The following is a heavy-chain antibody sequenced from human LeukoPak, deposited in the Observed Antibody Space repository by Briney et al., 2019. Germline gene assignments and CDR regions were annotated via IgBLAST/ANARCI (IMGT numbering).Heavy chain of an antibody. V-gene: IGHV4-39*07. J-gene: IGHJ4*02. CDR1: GGSISSSSYY. CDR3: ARDAGSSGYPFDY. CDR2: IYYSGST. D-gene: IGHD3-22*01. Sequence: PSETLSLTCTVSGGSISSSSYYWGWIRQPPGKGLEWIGSIYYSGSTYYNPSLKSRVTISVDTSKNQFSLKLSSVTAADTAVYYCARDAGSSGYPFDYWGQGTLVTVSS.